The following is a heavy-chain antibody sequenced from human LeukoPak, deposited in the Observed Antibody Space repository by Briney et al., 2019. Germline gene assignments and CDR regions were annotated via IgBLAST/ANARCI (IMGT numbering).Heavy chain of an antibody. V-gene: IGHV4-30-4*02. CDR2: MYYSGST. CDR1: VGSVTSRDYY. Sequence: SDTLSLTCTVSVGSVTSRDYYWSWIRQPPGKGLEWIAYMYYSGSTYYNPSLKSRVTMSADTSKNQHSLKLRSVTAADTAVYYCARPYYYDSRIDPWGQGILVTVSS. CDR3: ARPYYYDSRIDP. J-gene: IGHJ5*02. D-gene: IGHD3-22*01.